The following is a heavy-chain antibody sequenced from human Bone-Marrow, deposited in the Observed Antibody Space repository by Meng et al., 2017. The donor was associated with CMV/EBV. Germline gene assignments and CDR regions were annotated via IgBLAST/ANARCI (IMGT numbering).Heavy chain of an antibody. D-gene: IGHD2-15*01. CDR1: GYTFTGYY. J-gene: IGHJ4*02. V-gene: IGHV1-2*02. CDR2: INPNSGGT. Sequence: ASVKVFCKASGYTFTGYYMHWVRQDPGQGLEWMGWINPNSGGTNYAQKFQGRVTMTRDTSIRTAYMELSRLRSYDTAVYYCARDRQWSTVLDYWGQGTLVTVSS. CDR3: ARDRQWSTVLDY.